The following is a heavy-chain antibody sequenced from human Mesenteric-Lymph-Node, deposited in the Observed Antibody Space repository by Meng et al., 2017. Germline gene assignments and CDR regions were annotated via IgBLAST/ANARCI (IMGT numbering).Heavy chain of an antibody. V-gene: IGHV4-34*01. CDR1: GWFFSGYY. Sequence: PMQQWGHGLMTPSDTLLLSSACYGWFFSGYYWSWIRQPPGKRLEWIGEINHSGSTNSNPSLKSRVTISVDTSKNQFSLMLSSVTAADTAVYYCATWGIADYPFGQYYFDYWGQGTLVTVSS. CDR3: ATWGIADYPFGQYYFDY. CDR2: INHSGST. D-gene: IGHD6-13*01. J-gene: IGHJ4*02.